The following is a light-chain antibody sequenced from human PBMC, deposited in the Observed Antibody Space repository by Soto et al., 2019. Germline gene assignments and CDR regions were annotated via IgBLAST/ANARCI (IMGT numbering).Light chain of an antibody. CDR1: SSDVGGYNY. CDR3: SSYTSSSTQV. CDR2: EVV. Sequence: QSALTQPASVSGSPGQSITISCTGTSSDVGGYNYVSWYQQHPGKAPKLMIFEVVNRPSGVSNRFSGSKSGNTASLTISGLQDTNEADYYCSSYTSSSTQVFGTGTKLTVL. V-gene: IGLV2-14*01. J-gene: IGLJ1*01.